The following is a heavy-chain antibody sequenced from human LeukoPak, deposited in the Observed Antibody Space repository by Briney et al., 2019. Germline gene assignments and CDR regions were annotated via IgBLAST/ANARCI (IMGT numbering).Heavy chain of an antibody. CDR1: GGSISSSNR. V-gene: IGHV4-4*02. D-gene: IGHD3-10*01. CDR2: IYHSGST. J-gene: IGHJ5*02. Sequence: PSETLSLTCAVSGGSISSSNRWSWVRQPPGKGLEWIGEIYHSGSTNYNPSLKSRVTISVDKSKNQFSLKLSSVTAADTAVYYCARELRNTMVRGVIITESPNWFDPWGQGTLVTVSS. CDR3: ARELRNTMVRGVIITESPNWFDP.